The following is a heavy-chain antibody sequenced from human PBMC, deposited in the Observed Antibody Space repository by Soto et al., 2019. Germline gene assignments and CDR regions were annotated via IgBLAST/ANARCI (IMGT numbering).Heavy chain of an antibody. D-gene: IGHD2-15*01. V-gene: IGHV1-3*01. CDR1: GYIFSTYS. Sequence: QVQLVQSGAEVKKPGASVRLSCKASGYIFSTYSMHWVRQAPGQGLEWVGWINAGNDQTKYSQKFQGRVTISRDTSASTAYMEMSSLKSEDTAVYYCARLRCSGGSCYSSIALMDVWGKGTTVTVSP. CDR3: ARLRCSGGSCYSSIALMDV. CDR2: INAGNDQT. J-gene: IGHJ6*04.